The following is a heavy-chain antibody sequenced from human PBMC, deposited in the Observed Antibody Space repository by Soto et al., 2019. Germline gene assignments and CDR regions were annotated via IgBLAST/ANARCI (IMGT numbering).Heavy chain of an antibody. CDR1: GFTFDDYA. D-gene: IGHD3-3*01. J-gene: IGHJ4*02. CDR2: ISWNSGSI. CDR3: AKGGHYDFWSGRTFDY. V-gene: IGHV3-9*01. Sequence: GGSLRLSCAASGFTFDDYAMHWVRQAPGEGLEWVSGISWNSGSIGYADSVKGRFTISRDNAKNSLYLQMNSLRAEDTALYYCAKGGHYDFWSGRTFDYWGQGTLVTVSS.